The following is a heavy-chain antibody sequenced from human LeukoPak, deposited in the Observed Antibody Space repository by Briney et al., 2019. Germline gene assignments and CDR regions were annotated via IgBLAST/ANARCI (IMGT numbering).Heavy chain of an antibody. D-gene: IGHD1-7*01. CDR1: GFTFSSYG. V-gene: IGHV3-23*01. CDR2: ISGSGGST. J-gene: IGHJ6*03. CDR3: AKGGTLREYYYYYYYMDV. Sequence: PGGTLRLSCAASGFTFSSYGMSWVRQAPGKGLEWVSAISGSGGSTYYADSVKGRFTISRDNSKNTLYLQMNSLRAEDTAVYYCAKGGTLREYYYYYYYMDVWGKGTTVTISS.